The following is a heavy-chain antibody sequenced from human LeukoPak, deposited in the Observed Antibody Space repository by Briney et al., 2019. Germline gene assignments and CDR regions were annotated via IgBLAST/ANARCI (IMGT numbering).Heavy chain of an antibody. Sequence: GGSLRLSCAASGFTFSSYWMHWVRQTPGKGLVWVSRINSDGSTTSYADSVKGRFTISRDNAKNTLYLQMSSLRAEDTAVYYCARARVYGDYVNWFDPWGQGTLVTVSS. D-gene: IGHD4-17*01. CDR1: GFTFSSYW. V-gene: IGHV3-74*01. J-gene: IGHJ5*02. CDR3: ARARVYGDYVNWFDP. CDR2: INSDGSTT.